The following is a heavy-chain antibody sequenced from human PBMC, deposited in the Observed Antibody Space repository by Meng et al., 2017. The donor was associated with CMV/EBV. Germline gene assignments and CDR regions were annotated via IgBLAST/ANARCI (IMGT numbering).Heavy chain of an antibody. V-gene: IGHV3-48*04. CDR2: ITSGSSST. Sequence: GGSLRLSCAASGFTFSTYSMNWVRQAPGKGLEWVSYITSGSSSTYYADSVKGRFSISRDNSKNSLSLHMTSLRSEDKAVYYFARGADYGDPSPRIFDYWGQGTLVTVSS. CDR3: ARGADYGDPSPRIFDY. D-gene: IGHD4/OR15-4a*01. J-gene: IGHJ4*02. CDR1: GFTFSTYS.